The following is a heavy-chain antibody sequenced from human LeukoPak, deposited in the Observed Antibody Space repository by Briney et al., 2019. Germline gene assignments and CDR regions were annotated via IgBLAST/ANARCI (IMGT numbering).Heavy chain of an antibody. V-gene: IGHV4-39*07. D-gene: IGHD3-10*01. CDR2: IYYSGST. J-gene: IGHJ6*03. Sequence: SETLSLTCTVSGGSFSNSSYYWGWIRQPPGKGLEWIGSIYYSGSTNYNPSLKSRVTISVDTSKNQFSLKLSSVTAADTAVYYCAREASFGENYYMDVWGKGTTVTVSS. CDR3: AREASFGENYYMDV. CDR1: GGSFSNSSYY.